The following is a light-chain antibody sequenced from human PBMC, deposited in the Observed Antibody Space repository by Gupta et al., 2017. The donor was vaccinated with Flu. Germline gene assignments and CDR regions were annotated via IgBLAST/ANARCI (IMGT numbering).Light chain of an antibody. V-gene: IGKV1-39*01. J-gene: IGKJ4*02. CDR3: QQTDNTPHS. CDR2: AAS. Sequence: PSSLSASVGDRVTITCRTSQNINNYLNWYQQKPGKAPNLLIFAASKLQSGVPSRFRGSGSGTDFTLTISRLQPEDFATYYCQQTDNTPHSFGRGTKVEI. CDR1: QNINNY.